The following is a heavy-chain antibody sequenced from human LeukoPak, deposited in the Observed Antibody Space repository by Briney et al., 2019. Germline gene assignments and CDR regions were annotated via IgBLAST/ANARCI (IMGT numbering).Heavy chain of an antibody. Sequence: SVKVSCKASGGTFSSYAISRVRQAPGQGLEWMGGIIPIFGTANYAQKFQGRVTITTDESTSTAYMELSSLRSEDTAVYYCARGGYGVIAARSAYFDYWGQGTLVTVSS. CDR2: IIPIFGTA. CDR1: GGTFSSYA. J-gene: IGHJ4*02. D-gene: IGHD6-6*01. V-gene: IGHV1-69*05. CDR3: ARGGYGVIAARSAYFDY.